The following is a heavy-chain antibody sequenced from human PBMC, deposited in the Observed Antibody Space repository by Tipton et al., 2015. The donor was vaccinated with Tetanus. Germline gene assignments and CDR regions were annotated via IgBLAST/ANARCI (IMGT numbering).Heavy chain of an antibody. CDR3: ARDPGFGWFRDEYYLDS. D-gene: IGHD3-9*01. CDR1: GGSVSGSNYF. J-gene: IGHJ4*02. CDR2: IYYSGST. V-gene: IGHV4-31*03. Sequence: TLSLTCSVSGGSVSGSNYFWNWIRQQPGKGPEWIGYIYYSGSTHYNPSLKSRVTMSVDTSKNQFSLKLTSVTAADTAVYYCARDPGFGWFRDEYYLDSWGQGTQVTVSS.